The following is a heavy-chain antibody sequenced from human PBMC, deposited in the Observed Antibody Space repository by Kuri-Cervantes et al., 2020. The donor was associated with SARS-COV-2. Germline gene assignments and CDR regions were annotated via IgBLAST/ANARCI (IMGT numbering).Heavy chain of an antibody. Sequence: SETLSLTCTVSGGSISSSSYYWGWIRQPPGKGLEWIGSIYYSGSTYYNPSLKSRVTISVDRSKNQFSLKLSSVTAADTAVYYCARAPGRDCSSTSCYRVPDYYYMDVWGIGTTVTVSS. CDR3: ARAPGRDCSSTSCYRVPDYYYMDV. V-gene: IGHV4-39*07. J-gene: IGHJ6*03. CDR2: IYYSGST. CDR1: GGSISSSSYY. D-gene: IGHD2-2*01.